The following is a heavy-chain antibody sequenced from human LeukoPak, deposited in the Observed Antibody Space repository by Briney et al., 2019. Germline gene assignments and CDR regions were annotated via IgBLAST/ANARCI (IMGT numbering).Heavy chain of an antibody. CDR3: AKDSPTPDY. V-gene: IGHV3-23*01. CDR2: ISYSGGSS. Sequence: RGSLRLSCAASGFTFSTYAMSWVRQAPGKGLDWVSGISYSGGSSYYADSVKGRFTISRDNSKNTLYLLMNGLRAEDTAVYYCAKDSPTPDYWGQGTLVTVSS. J-gene: IGHJ4*02. CDR1: GFTFSTYA.